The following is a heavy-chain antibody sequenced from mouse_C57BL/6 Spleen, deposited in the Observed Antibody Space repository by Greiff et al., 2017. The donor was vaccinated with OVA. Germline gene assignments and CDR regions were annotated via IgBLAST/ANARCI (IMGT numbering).Heavy chain of an antibody. CDR2: ISSGSSTI. V-gene: IGHV5-17*01. J-gene: IGHJ4*01. CDR1: GFTFSDYG. Sequence: EVKLMESGGGLVKPGGSLKLSCAASGFTFSDYGMHWVRQGPEKGLEWVAYISSGSSTIYYADTVKGRVTISRENAKNTLFLQMTSLRSEDTAMYYCARGEDYWGKGTSVTVSS. CDR3: ARGEDY.